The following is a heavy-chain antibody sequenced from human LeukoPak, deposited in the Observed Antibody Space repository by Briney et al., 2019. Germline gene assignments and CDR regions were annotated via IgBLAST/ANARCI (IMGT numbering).Heavy chain of an antibody. V-gene: IGHV1-46*01. CDR2: INPSGGNT. D-gene: IGHD7-27*01. CDR3: ARGVLGRALDP. J-gene: IGHJ5*02. Sequence: ASVKASCKTSGYTFISYHMRWVRQAPGQGLEWMGTINPSGGNTNYALRFQGRVTMTRDTSTSTVYMELSSLRSEDTAVYYCARGVLGRALDPWGQGTLVTVSS. CDR1: GYTFISYH.